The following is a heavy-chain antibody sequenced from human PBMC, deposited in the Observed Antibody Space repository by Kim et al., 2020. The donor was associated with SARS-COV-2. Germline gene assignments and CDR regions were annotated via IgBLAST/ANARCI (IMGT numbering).Heavy chain of an antibody. J-gene: IGHJ4*02. Sequence: GGSLRLSCAASGFTFSRYWMIWFRQAPGKGLEWAAIINQDGSEKYYGYVDSVKGRFTISRDNAKNSLYLQMNSLRAEDTALYYCARGDGWGDIVVGPAARGDYWGQGTLVTVSS. D-gene: IGHD2-2*01. CDR1: GFTFSRYW. V-gene: IGHV3-7*01. CDR3: ARGDGWGDIVVGPAARGDY. CDR2: INQDGSEK.